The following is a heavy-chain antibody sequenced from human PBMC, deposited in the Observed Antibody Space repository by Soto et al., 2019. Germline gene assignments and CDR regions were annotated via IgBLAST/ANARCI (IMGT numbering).Heavy chain of an antibody. CDR2: ISSSSSYI. CDR1: GFTFSNYT. J-gene: IGHJ4*02. D-gene: IGHD2-15*01. CDR3: ASQILGYCSGGSCYSLAY. Sequence: VQLVESGGGLVKPGGSLRLSCAASGFTFSNYTMNWVRQAPGKGLEWVSSISSSSSYIYYADSVKGRFTISRDNAKNSLYLQMNSLRAEDTAVYYCASQILGYCSGGSCYSLAYWGQGTLVTVSS. V-gene: IGHV3-21*01.